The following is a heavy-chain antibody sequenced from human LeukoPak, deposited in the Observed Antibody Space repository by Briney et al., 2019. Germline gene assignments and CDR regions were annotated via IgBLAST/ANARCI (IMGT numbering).Heavy chain of an antibody. CDR2: IYYSGST. D-gene: IGHD6-19*01. CDR1: GGSISSYY. V-gene: IGHV4-59*01. CDR3: ARAPSGWYFLDY. Sequence: PSETLTLTCTVSGGSISSYYWSWIRQPPGKGLEWIGYIYYSGSTNYNPSLKSRVTISVDTSKDQFSLKLSSVTAADTAVYYCARAPSGWYFLDYWGQGTLVTVSS. J-gene: IGHJ4*02.